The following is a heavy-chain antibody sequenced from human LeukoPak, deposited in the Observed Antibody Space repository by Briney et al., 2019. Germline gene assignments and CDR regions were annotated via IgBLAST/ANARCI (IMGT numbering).Heavy chain of an antibody. V-gene: IGHV1-8*03. CDR3: ARVGEGDYAFDY. D-gene: IGHD4-17*01. J-gene: IGHJ4*02. CDR2: MNPNSGNT. CDR1: GVTFSSYA. Sequence: ASVKVSCKTSGVTFSSYAISWVRQAPGQGLEWMGWMNPNSGNTGYAQKFQGRVTITRNTSMSTAYMELSSLRSEDTAVYYCARVGEGDYAFDYWGQGTLVTVSS.